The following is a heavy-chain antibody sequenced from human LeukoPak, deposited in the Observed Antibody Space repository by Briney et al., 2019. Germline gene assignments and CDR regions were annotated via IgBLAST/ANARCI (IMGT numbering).Heavy chain of an antibody. J-gene: IGHJ3*02. V-gene: IGHV1-8*03. CDR1: GYSFTTFD. CDR3: ARSGIEAFDI. Sequence: ASVKVSCKASGYSFTTFDINWVRQATGQGLEWMGWTNPYSGDTGYAQKFQGRVTITRNTSISTAYMELSSLRSEDTAVYYCARSGIEAFDIWGQGTMVTVSS. CDR2: TNPYSGDT.